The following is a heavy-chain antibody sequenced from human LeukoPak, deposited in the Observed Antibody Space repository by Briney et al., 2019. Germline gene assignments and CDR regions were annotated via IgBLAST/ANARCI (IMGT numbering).Heavy chain of an antibody. J-gene: IGHJ5*02. CDR1: GYTFTSYG. Sequence: AASVKVSCKASGYTFTSYGISWVRQAPGQGLEWMGWISAYNGNTNYAQKLQGRVTMTTDTSTSTAYMELRSLRSDDTAVYYCARDIAYCGGDCYSGIHNWYDPWGQGTLVTVSS. CDR2: ISAYNGNT. V-gene: IGHV1-18*01. CDR3: ARDIAYCGGDCYSGIHNWYDP. D-gene: IGHD2-21*02.